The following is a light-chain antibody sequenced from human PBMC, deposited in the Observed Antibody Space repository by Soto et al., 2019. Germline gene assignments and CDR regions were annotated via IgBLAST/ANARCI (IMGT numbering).Light chain of an antibody. CDR1: NSDLGTYNL. CDR3: CSYVGSNIFYV. CDR2: EVT. J-gene: IGLJ1*01. V-gene: IGLV2-23*02. Sequence: QSVLTEPASVSGSPGQSITISCNGTNSDLGTYNLVSWYQQHPGKAPKTIIYEVTKRPSGVSKRFSGSKSGNTASLTISGLQAEDEADYYCCSYVGSNIFYVFGTGTKVTVL.